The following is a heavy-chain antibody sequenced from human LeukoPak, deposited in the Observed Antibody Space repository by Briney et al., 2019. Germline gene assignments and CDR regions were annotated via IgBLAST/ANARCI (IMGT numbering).Heavy chain of an antibody. V-gene: IGHV1-46*03. CDR2: INPSGGST. J-gene: IGHJ3*02. CDR1: GYTFTSYY. Sequence: GASVKVSRKASGYTFTSYYMHWVRQAPGQGLEWMGIINPSGGSTSYAQKFQGRVTMTRDTSTSTVYMELSSLRSEDTAVYYCARRMGEYYYDSSGYYYPNSDAFDIWGQGTMVTVSS. D-gene: IGHD3-22*01. CDR3: ARRMGEYYYDSSGYYYPNSDAFDI.